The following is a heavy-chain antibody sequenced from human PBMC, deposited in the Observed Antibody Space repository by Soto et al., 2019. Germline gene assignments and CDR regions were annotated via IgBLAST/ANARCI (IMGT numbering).Heavy chain of an antibody. Sequence: GGSLRLSCAASGLTLSTSSMNWVRQAPGKGLEWISYIRRHTSVTAYADSVKGRFTISRDSAKNSLYLQMDSLRVEDTAVYYCVRDESPASSSDYYDAFDIWGQGTLVTVSS. CDR1: GLTLSTSS. D-gene: IGHD4-17*01. CDR2: IRRHTSVT. CDR3: VRDESPASSSDYYDAFDI. V-gene: IGHV3-48*01. J-gene: IGHJ3*02.